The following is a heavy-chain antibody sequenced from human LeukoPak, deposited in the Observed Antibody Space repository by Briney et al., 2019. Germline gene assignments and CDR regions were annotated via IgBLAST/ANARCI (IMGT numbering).Heavy chain of an antibody. D-gene: IGHD6-19*01. Sequence: TGGSLRLSCAASGFIFSRDWMTWVRQVPGKGLEWVANIKGDGSEKYFADSVKGRFTISRDNAKNSLYLQMNSLRGEDTAMYYCASGGGWLVHYWGQGTQVTVSS. CDR3: ASGGGWLVHY. V-gene: IGHV3-7*01. CDR2: IKGDGSEK. CDR1: GFIFSRDW. J-gene: IGHJ4*02.